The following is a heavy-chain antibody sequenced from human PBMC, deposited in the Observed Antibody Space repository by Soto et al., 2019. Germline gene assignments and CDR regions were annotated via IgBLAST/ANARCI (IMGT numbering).Heavy chain of an antibody. V-gene: IGHV3-30*02. Sequence: GGSLRLSCVASGFTFSSYGMHWVRQAPGKGLEWVAVMTYDGSHEYYADSVKGRFTISRDNSKTILYLQMNSLRLEDTAVYYCAKGSVLRVVEAPLAILGGVDVWGQGAMVTVSS. D-gene: IGHD2-8*01. J-gene: IGHJ6*02. CDR2: MTYDGSHE. CDR3: AKGSVLRVVEAPLAILGGVDV. CDR1: GFTFSSYG.